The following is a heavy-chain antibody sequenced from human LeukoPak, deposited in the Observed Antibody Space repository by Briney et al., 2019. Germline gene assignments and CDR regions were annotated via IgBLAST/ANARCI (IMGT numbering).Heavy chain of an antibody. J-gene: IGHJ4*02. CDR1: GYTFTGYY. V-gene: IGHV1-2*02. CDR2: INPNSGGT. CDR3: ARAYYDSSGYYSEGDY. D-gene: IGHD3-22*01. Sequence: ASVTVSCKASGYTFTGYYMHWVRQAPGQGVEWMGWINPNSGGTNYAQKFQGRVTMTRDTSISTAYMELSRLRSDDTAVYYCARAYYDSSGYYSEGDYWGQGTLVTVSS.